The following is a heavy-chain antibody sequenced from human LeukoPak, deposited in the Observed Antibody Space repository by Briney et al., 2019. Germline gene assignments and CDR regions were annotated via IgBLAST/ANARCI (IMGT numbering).Heavy chain of an antibody. J-gene: IGHJ4*02. CDR3: TKDPPLTGGVYSAY. CDR1: GIIFSDAW. V-gene: IGHV3-15*07. CDR2: IKSKVDGGTI. D-gene: IGHD7-27*01. Sequence: GGSLRLSCTVPGIIFSDAWMNWVRQAPGKGLEWVGRIKSKVDGGTIDYAAPVKGRFTISRDDSENILYLQMNSLKTEDTAMYYCTKDPPLTGGVYSAYWGQGTLVTVSS.